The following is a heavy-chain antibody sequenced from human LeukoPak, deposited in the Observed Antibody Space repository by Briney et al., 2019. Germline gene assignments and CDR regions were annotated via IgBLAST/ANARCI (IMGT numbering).Heavy chain of an antibody. CDR3: ARDRRDYYDSSGYPNWFDP. CDR1: GGSISSGGYY. Sequence: PSETLSLTCTVSGGSISSGGYYWRWIRQHPGKGLEWIGYIYYSGSTYYNPSLKSRVTISVDTSKNQFSLKLSSVTAADTAVYYCARDRRDYYDSSGYPNWFDPWGQGTLVTVSS. V-gene: IGHV4-31*03. J-gene: IGHJ5*02. D-gene: IGHD3-22*01. CDR2: IYYSGST.